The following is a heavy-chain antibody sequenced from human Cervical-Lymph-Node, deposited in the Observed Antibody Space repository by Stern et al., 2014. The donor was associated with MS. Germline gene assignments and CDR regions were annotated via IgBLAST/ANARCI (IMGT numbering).Heavy chain of an antibody. J-gene: IGHJ4*02. CDR2: ITNVGST. CDR1: GFTVSRDY. Sequence: EVQLVESGGGVIQPGGSLRLSCTASGFTVSRDYMTWVRQAPGTGLEWVSLITNVGSTFYTDSVKARFTISRDDSKNTVYLHMTSLRAEDTAMYYCARDTSSPERSDWWGQGTLVTVSS. V-gene: IGHV3-53*01. CDR3: ARDTSSPERSDW. D-gene: IGHD1-1*01.